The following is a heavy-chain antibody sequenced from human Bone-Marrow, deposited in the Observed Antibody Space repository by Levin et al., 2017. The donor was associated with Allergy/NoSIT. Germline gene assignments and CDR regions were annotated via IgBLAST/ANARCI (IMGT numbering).Heavy chain of an antibody. V-gene: IGHV3-30*18. J-gene: IGHJ4*02. CDR2: ISYDGSNK. D-gene: IGHD2-15*01. CDR3: AKEDVYCSGGSCYSGPNDSSGYHFDY. CDR1: GFTFSSYG. Sequence: GGSLRLSCAASGFTFSSYGMHWVRQAPGKGLEWVAVISYDGSNKYYADSVKGRFTISRDNSKNTLYLQMNSLRAEDTAVYYCAKEDVYCSGGSCYSGPNDSSGYHFDYWGQGTLVTVSS.